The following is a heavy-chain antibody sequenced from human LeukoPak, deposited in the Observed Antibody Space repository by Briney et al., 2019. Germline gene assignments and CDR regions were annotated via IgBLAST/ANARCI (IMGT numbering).Heavy chain of an antibody. J-gene: IGHJ4*02. V-gene: IGHV3-23*01. CDR1: GFPFTTYA. D-gene: IGHD3-3*01. Sequence: GGSLRLSCAASGFPFTTYAMSWVRQAPGKGLEWVSGISGSGGTTTYADSVKGRFTISRDNSKDTLYLQMNSLRAEDTAVYYCVKDFCSGCRSFDCWGQGTLVTVSS. CDR3: VKDFCSGCRSFDC. CDR2: ISGSGGTT.